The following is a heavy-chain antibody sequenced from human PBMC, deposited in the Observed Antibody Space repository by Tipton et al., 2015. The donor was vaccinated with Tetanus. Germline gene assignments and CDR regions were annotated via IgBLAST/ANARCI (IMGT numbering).Heavy chain of an antibody. CDR2: ITNDGKFQ. CDR3: AREGSITWYYLDY. CDR1: GFSFSSYG. D-gene: IGHD3-3*02. J-gene: IGHJ4*02. Sequence: SLRLSCAASGFSFSSYGMHWVRQAPSKGLDWVAYITNDGKFQYYADSVKGRFTISRDNSKSTFHLQLNSLRVDDTAVYYCAREGSITWYYLDYWGQGARVAVAS. V-gene: IGHV3-30*03.